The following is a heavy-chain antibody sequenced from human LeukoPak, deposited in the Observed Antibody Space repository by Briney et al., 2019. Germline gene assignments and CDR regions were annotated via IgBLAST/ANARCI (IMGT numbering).Heavy chain of an antibody. CDR2: IDTEDGET. Sequence: ATVKISCRASGYTFTDYNIHWVQLAPGKGPEWMGRIDTEDGETIYAEKFQGRVTITADTSTDTAYMELTSLRSEDTAVYFCTTDRIERSFDVWGKGTAVTVS. D-gene: IGHD3-16*02. CDR1: GYTFTDYN. CDR3: TTDRIERSFDV. J-gene: IGHJ6*03. V-gene: IGHV1-69-2*01.